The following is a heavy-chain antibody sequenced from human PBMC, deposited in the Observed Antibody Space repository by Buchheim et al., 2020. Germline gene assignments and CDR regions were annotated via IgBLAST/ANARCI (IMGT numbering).Heavy chain of an antibody. V-gene: IGHV4-59*01. CDR2: IYYSGST. J-gene: IGHJ5*02. Sequence: QVQLQESGPGLVKPSETLSLTCTVSGGSISSYYWSWIRQPPGKGLEWIGYIYYSGSTNYNTSIKSRVTISVDTSTNQFSMKLSSVTASDTAVYYCASTNYDFWSGYYGFHPCGQGTL. D-gene: IGHD3-3*01. CDR1: GGSISSYY. CDR3: ASTNYDFWSGYYGFHP.